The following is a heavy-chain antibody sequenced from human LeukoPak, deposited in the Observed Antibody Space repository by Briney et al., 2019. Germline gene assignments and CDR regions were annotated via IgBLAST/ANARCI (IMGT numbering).Heavy chain of an antibody. CDR3: ARDYCSSTSCGGFDY. V-gene: IGHV4-34*01. CDR1: GGSFSGYY. D-gene: IGHD2-2*01. Sequence: KPSETLSLTCAVYGGSFSGYYWSWIRQPPGKGLEWIGEINHSGSTNYNPSLKSRVTISVDTSKNQFSLKLSSVTAADTAVYYCARDYCSSTSCGGFDYWGQGTLVTVSS. CDR2: INHSGST. J-gene: IGHJ4*02.